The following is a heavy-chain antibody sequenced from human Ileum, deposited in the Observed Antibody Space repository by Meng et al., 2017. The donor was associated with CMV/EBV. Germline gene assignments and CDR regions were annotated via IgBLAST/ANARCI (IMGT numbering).Heavy chain of an antibody. CDR3: ASFGGNWFDP. J-gene: IGHJ5*02. CDR1: GFTFDDYG. V-gene: IGHV3-20*04. Sequence: LSCVAFGFTFDDYGMSWVRQVPGKGLEWVSGVHWNGVITGYADSVKGRFTISRDNAKNSLYLQMNSLRVEDSALYYCASFGGNWFDPWGQGTLVTVSS. D-gene: IGHD3-16*01. CDR2: VHWNGVIT.